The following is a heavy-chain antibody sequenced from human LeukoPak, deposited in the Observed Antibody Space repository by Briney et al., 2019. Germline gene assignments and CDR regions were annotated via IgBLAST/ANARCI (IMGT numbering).Heavy chain of an antibody. CDR1: GGSISTTTYY. D-gene: IGHD4-17*01. CDR2: IYNSGST. V-gene: IGHV4-39*01. J-gene: IGHJ4*02. Sequence: SETLSLTCTVSGGSISTTTYYWGWIRHPPGKGLEWIGSIYNSGSTYYNPSLKSRATISVDTPKNQFSLKLTSVTAADTAVYYCARHGRDADYPFDYWGQGILVTVSS. CDR3: ARHGRDADYPFDY.